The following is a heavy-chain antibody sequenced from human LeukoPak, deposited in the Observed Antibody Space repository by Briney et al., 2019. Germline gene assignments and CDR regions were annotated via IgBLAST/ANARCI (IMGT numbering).Heavy chain of an antibody. V-gene: IGHV5-51*01. CDR3: ARFNCSSTSCFDAFDI. CDR1: GYSFTSYW. D-gene: IGHD2-2*01. CDR2: ICPGDSDT. J-gene: IGHJ3*02. Sequence: GESLKISCKGSGYSFTSYWIGWVRQMPGKGLEWVGIICPGDSDTRYSPSFQGQVTISADKSISTAYLQWSSLKASDTAMYYCARFNCSSTSCFDAFDIWGQGTMVTVSS.